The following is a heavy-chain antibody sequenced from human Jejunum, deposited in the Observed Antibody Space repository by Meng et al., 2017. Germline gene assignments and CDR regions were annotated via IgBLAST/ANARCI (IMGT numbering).Heavy chain of an antibody. CDR2: VWHSGAT. V-gene: IGHV4-4*02. J-gene: IGHJ4*02. CDR1: GDFTSSSDR. D-gene: IGHD3-10*01. Sequence: QVHLQESGPGLGKPSGTLSLTCAVSGDFTSSSDRWTGVRQAPGRGLEWIGEVWHSGATYYNPSLESRLTISIDTSNNRFSLELSSATAADTAVYYCARGVLERYFDYWGQGALVTVSS. CDR3: ARGVLERYFDY.